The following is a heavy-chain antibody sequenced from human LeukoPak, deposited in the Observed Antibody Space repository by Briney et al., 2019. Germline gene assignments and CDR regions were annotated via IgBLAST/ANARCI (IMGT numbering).Heavy chain of an antibody. CDR1: GFTFSSYG. CDR3: ASDAAGGDTSLGDY. D-gene: IGHD2-21*02. J-gene: IGHJ4*02. Sequence: GGSLRLSCAASGFTFSSYGMHWVRQAPGKGLEWVAVIWYDGSNKYYADSVKGRFTISRDNSKNTLYLQMNSLRAEDTAVYYCASDAAGGDTSLGDYWGQGTLVTVSS. V-gene: IGHV3-33*01. CDR2: IWYDGSNK.